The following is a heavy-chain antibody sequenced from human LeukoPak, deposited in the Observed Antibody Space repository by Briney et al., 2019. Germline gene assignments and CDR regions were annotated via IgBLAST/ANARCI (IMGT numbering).Heavy chain of an antibody. Sequence: GGSLRLSCAASGLTFSNAWMSWVRQAPGKGLEWVGRIKRKSDDGTTDYAAPVKGRFTISRDDSKNTLYLQMNSLKSEDTAVYYCTTELDIRPNHYWGQGTLVTVSS. CDR2: IKRKSDDGTT. CDR3: TTELDIRPNHY. J-gene: IGHJ4*02. CDR1: GLTFSNAW. V-gene: IGHV3-15*01. D-gene: IGHD3-22*01.